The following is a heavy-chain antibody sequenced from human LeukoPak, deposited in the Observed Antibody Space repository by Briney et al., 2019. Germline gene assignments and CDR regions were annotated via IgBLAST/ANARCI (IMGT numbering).Heavy chain of an antibody. CDR3: VKDSSSGSYFDY. CDR2: ISSNGGST. D-gene: IGHD3-10*01. Sequence: GGSLRLSCSASGFTFSRYAMHWVRQDPGKGLEYVSAISSNGGSTYYADSVKGRFTISRDNSRNTLHLRMSSLRVEDTAVYYCVKDSSSGSYFDYWGQGTLVTVSS. V-gene: IGHV3-64D*06. CDR1: GFTFSRYA. J-gene: IGHJ4*02.